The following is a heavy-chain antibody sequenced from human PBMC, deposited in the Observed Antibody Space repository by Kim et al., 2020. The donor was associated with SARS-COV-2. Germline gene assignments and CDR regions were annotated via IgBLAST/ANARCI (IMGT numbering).Heavy chain of an antibody. CDR3: AKDSSSWFPTRVWYYGMDV. D-gene: IGHD6-13*01. V-gene: IGHV3-9*01. J-gene: IGHJ6*02. CDR1: GFTFDDYV. CDR2: ISWNSGSI. Sequence: GGSLRLSCAASGFTFDDYVMHWVRQAPGKGLEWVSGISWNSGSIGYADSVKGRFTISRDNAKNSLYLQMNSLRAEDTALYYCAKDSSSWFPTRVWYYGMDVLGQGTTVTVSS.